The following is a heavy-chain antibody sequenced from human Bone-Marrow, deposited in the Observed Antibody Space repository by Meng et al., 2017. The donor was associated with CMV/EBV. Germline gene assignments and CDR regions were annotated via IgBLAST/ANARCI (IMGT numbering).Heavy chain of an antibody. V-gene: IGHV4-34*01. CDR3: ARGSVVTPFDY. D-gene: IGHD4-23*01. Sequence: SRTCAVYGGSFSGYYWSWIRQPPGKGLEWIGEINHSGSTNYNPSLKSRVTISVDTSKNQFSLKLSSVTAADTAVYYCARGSVVTPFDYWGQGTLVTVSS. J-gene: IGHJ4*02. CDR2: INHSGST. CDR1: GGSFSGYY.